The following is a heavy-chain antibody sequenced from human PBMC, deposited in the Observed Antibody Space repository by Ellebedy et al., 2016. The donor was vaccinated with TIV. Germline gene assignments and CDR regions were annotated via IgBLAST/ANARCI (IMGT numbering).Heavy chain of an antibody. J-gene: IGHJ4*02. V-gene: IGHV4-39*07. CDR1: GGSISSSSYY. D-gene: IGHD1-14*01. Sequence: SETLSLTXTVSGGSISSSSYYWGWIRQPPGKGLEWIGSIYYSGSTYYNPSLKSRVTISVDTSKNQFSLKLSSVTAADTAVYYCARDRLGAEGYFDYWGQGTLVTVSS. CDR3: ARDRLGAEGYFDY. CDR2: IYYSGST.